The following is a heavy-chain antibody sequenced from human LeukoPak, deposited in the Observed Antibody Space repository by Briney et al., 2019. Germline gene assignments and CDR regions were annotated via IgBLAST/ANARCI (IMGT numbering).Heavy chain of an antibody. Sequence: PGGSLRLSCAASGFTFSSYEMNWVRRAPGKGLEWVSYISSSGSTIYYADSVKGRFTISRDNAKNSLYLQMNSLRVEDTAVYYCARLEGSSPFDYWGQGTLVTVSS. J-gene: IGHJ4*02. V-gene: IGHV3-48*03. CDR1: GFTFSSYE. CDR2: ISSSGSTI. D-gene: IGHD6-6*01. CDR3: ARLEGSSPFDY.